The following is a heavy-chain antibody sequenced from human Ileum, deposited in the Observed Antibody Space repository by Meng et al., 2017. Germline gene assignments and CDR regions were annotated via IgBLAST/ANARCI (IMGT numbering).Heavy chain of an antibody. CDR2: INSDGSST. Sequence: GESLKISCLASGLTLSNGWMHWVRQAPGKGLVWVSRINSDGSSTYYAASVKGRLTISRDNAKNTVYLQMNSLRDEETAVYYCTRGYSGNYGTFDPWGQGTLVTVSS. J-gene: IGHJ5*02. D-gene: IGHD1-26*01. V-gene: IGHV3-74*01. CDR1: GLTLSNGW. CDR3: TRGYSGNYGTFDP.